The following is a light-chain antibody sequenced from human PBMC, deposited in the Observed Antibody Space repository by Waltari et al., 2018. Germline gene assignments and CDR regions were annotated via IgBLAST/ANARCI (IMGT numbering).Light chain of an antibody. CDR3: QQYGSSIMYT. Sequence: VLTQSPGTLSLSPGETATLSGRAGQGLTKKYLAWYQQKPGQAPRLLIYGAYSRAAGIPDRFSGSGSGTDFTHTISRLEPEDSAVYYCQQYGSSIMYTFGQGTKLEIK. J-gene: IGKJ2*01. CDR1: QGLTKKY. CDR2: GAY. V-gene: IGKV3-20*01.